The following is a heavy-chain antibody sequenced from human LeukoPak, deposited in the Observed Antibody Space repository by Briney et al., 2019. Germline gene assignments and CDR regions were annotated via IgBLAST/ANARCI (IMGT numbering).Heavy chain of an antibody. J-gene: IGHJ4*02. CDR2: ISYDGSNK. Sequence: GGSLRLSCAASGFTFSSYAMHWVRQAPGKGLEWVAVISYDGSNKYYADSVKGRFTISRDNSKNTLYLQMNSLRAEDTAVYYWRRALVWFWGGACFPFAYGGKGTLVTVPS. CDR3: RRALVWFWGGACFPFAY. D-gene: IGHD2-21*02. CDR1: GFTFSSYA. V-gene: IGHV3-30-3*01.